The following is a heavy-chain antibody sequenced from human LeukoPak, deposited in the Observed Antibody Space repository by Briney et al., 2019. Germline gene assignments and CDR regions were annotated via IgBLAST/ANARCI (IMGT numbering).Heavy chain of an antibody. CDR1: GASISSGSSY. CDR3: AKGAGGFSYYNWFDP. Sequence: SESLSLTCTVSGASISSGSSYWSWIRQPAGNRPEWIGRIYYTGKTIYNPSLMSRVTISLDTSKNQFSLKLASVTAADTAIYYCAKGAGGFSYYNWFDPWGQGTLVTVSS. V-gene: IGHV4-61*10. CDR2: IYYTGKT. J-gene: IGHJ5*02. D-gene: IGHD5-18*01.